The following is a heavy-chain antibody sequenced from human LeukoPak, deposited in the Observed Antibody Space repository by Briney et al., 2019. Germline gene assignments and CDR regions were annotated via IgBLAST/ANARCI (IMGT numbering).Heavy chain of an antibody. CDR3: ARDNSRRFDS. D-gene: IGHD4-11*01. V-gene: IGHV3-21*01. CDR1: GFTFSYYS. J-gene: IGHJ4*02. CDR2: VSRSISSI. Sequence: GGSLRLSCVASGFTFSYYSMNWVRQAPGKGLEWVSSVSRSISSIYYADSVKGRFTISRDNAKNLLYLQMNSLRAEDTAVYYCARDNSRRFDSWGQGTLVTVSS.